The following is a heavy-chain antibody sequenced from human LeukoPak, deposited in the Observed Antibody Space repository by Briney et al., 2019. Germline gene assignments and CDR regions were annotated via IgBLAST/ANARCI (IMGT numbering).Heavy chain of an antibody. CDR1: GFTFSSYA. D-gene: IGHD6-13*01. J-gene: IGHJ4*02. CDR3: ASARLYSSSWYCYFDY. V-gene: IGHV3-23*01. Sequence: GGSLRLSCAASGFTFSSYAMSWVRQAPGKGLEWVSAISGTGGTTYYAYSVKGRFTVSRDNAKNSLYLQMNNLRAEDTAVYYCASARLYSSSWYCYFDYWGRGTLVTVSS. CDR2: ISGTGGTT.